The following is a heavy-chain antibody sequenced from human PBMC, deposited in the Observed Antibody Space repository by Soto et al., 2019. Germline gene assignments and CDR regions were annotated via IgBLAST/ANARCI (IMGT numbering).Heavy chain of an antibody. J-gene: IGHJ5*02. Sequence: GGSLRLSCAASGFTFSSYAMSWVRQAPGKGLEWVSAISGSGGSTYYADSVKGRFTISRDNSKNTLYLQMNSLRAEDTAVYYCSRDGEKAGGARWFDAWGEGTLVTVAS. D-gene: IGHD3-16*01. CDR2: ISGSGGST. CDR1: GFTFSSYA. V-gene: IGHV3-23*01. CDR3: SRDGEKAGGARWFDA.